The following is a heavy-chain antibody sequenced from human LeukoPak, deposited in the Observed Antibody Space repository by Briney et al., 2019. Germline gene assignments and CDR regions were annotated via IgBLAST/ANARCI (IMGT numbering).Heavy chain of an antibody. CDR3: AKKVDYYGSGSYYFDY. CDR2: ISGSGGST. Sequence: GGSLRLSCAASGFTFSSYAMSWVRQAPGKGLEWVSAISGSGGSTYYADSVKGRFTTSRDNSKNTLYLQMNSLRAEDTAVYYCAKKVDYYGSGSYYFDYWGQGTLVTVSS. J-gene: IGHJ4*02. D-gene: IGHD3-10*01. CDR1: GFTFSSYA. V-gene: IGHV3-23*01.